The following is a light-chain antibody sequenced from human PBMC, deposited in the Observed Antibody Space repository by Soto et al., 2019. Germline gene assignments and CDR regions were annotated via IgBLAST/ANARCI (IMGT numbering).Light chain of an antibody. CDR1: SSNIGAGYD. J-gene: IGLJ1*01. CDR3: QSHGTSVSGARV. Sequence: QSVLTQPTSVSGAPGQRVTISCTGSSSNIGAGYDVHWYQQLPGTAPELLVYGNNNRPSGFPDRFSGSKSGTSASLAITGVLADDGSDDYGQSHGTSVSGARVVAAGAKVAVL. CDR2: GNN. V-gene: IGLV1-40*01.